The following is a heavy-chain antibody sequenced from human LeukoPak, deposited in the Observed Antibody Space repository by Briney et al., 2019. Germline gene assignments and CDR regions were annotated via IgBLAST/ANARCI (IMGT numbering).Heavy chain of an antibody. D-gene: IGHD5-12*01. V-gene: IGHV4-61*02. CDR1: GGSISSGSYY. CDR3: ARETSGYGSGNYFDY. J-gene: IGHJ4*02. Sequence: PSGTLSLTCTVSGGSISSGSYYWSWIRQPAGKGLEWIGRIYTSGSTNYNPSLKSRVTISVDTSKNQFSLKLSSVTAADTAVYYCARETSGYGSGNYFDYWGQGTLVTVSS. CDR2: IYTSGST.